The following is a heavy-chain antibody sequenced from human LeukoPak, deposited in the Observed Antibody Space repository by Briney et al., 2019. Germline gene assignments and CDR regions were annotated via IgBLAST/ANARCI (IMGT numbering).Heavy chain of an antibody. CDR1: GYTLTELS. J-gene: IGHJ4*02. Sequence: GASVKVSCKVSGYTLTELSMHWVRQAPGKGLEWMGGFDPEDGETIYAQKFQGRVTMTRDTSTSTVYMELSSLRSEDTAVYYCARTDRYCSGGSCYWFDYWGQGTLVTVSS. D-gene: IGHD2-15*01. CDR3: ARTDRYCSGGSCYWFDY. CDR2: FDPEDGET. V-gene: IGHV1-24*01.